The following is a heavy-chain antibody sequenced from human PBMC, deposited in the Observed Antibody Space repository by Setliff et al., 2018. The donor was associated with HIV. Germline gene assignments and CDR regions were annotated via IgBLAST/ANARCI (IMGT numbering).Heavy chain of an antibody. Sequence: SETLFLTCTASGGSISSGSYYWSWIRQPAGKGLEWIGHIYTSGSTNYNPSLKSRVTISVDTSKNQFSLKLSSVTAADTAVYYCARDLAGTPYYYYGMDVWGQGTTVTVSS. CDR1: GGSISSGSYY. J-gene: IGHJ6*02. D-gene: IGHD3-10*01. CDR3: ARDLAGTPYYYYGMDV. V-gene: IGHV4-61*09. CDR2: IYTSGST.